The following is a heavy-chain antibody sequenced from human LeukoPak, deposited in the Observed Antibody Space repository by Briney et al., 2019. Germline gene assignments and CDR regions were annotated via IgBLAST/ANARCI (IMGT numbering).Heavy chain of an antibody. CDR3: ARDGRLGELSTFDY. V-gene: IGHV3-53*01. J-gene: IGHJ4*02. D-gene: IGHD3-16*02. CDR2: IYDGAGT. CDR1: GLTVSSNY. Sequence: PGGSLTLSCAASGLTVSSNYVSWVRQAPGKGLEWVSVIYDGAGTHYADSVKGRFTISRDISKNTVCLQMNSLRAEDTAVYYCARDGRLGELSTFDYWGQGTLVTVSS.